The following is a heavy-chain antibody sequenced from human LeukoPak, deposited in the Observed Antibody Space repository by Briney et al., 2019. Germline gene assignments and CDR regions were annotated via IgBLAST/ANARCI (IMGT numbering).Heavy chain of an antibody. D-gene: IGHD6-13*01. V-gene: IGHV3-23*01. CDR3: AKGHSSSWYLRPFLDY. CDR1: GFTFSSYA. Sequence: PGGSLRLSCAASGFTFSSYAMSWVRQAPGKGLEWVSGISGSGGSTYYADSVKGRFTISRDNSKNTLYLQMNSLRAEDTAVYYCAKGHSSSWYLRPFLDYWGQGTLVTVSS. J-gene: IGHJ4*02. CDR2: ISGSGGST.